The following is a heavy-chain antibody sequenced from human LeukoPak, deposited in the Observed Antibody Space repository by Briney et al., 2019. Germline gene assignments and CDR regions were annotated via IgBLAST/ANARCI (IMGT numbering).Heavy chain of an antibody. CDR3: AKGPGDYGPFDY. CDR2: IWYDGSNK. D-gene: IGHD4-17*01. V-gene: IGHV3-30*02. Sequence: GGSLKLSCAASGFTFSSYGMHWVRQAPGKGLEWVAVIWYDGSNKYYADSVKGRFTISRDNSKNTLYLQMNSLRAEDTAVYYCAKGPGDYGPFDYWGQGTLVTVSS. J-gene: IGHJ4*02. CDR1: GFTFSSYG.